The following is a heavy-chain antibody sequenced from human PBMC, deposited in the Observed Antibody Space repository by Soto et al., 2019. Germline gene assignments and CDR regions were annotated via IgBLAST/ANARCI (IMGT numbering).Heavy chain of an antibody. Sequence: LRLSCAASGVTFSDYYMSWIRQAPGKGLEWVSYISSSSSYTNYADSVKGRFTISRDNAKNSLYLQMNSLRAEDTAVYYCARSVSSWYFDYWGQGTLVTVSS. CDR3: ARSVSSWYFDY. V-gene: IGHV3-11*06. CDR1: GVTFSDYY. D-gene: IGHD2-15*01. CDR2: ISSSSSYT. J-gene: IGHJ4*02.